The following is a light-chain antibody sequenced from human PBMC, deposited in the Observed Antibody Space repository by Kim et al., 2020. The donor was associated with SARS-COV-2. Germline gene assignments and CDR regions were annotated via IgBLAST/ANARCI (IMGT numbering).Light chain of an antibody. CDR2: YDS. Sequence: SYELTQPPSVSVAPGTTALVSCGGNSIGSKSVHWYQQKSGQAPVLVIYYDSDRPSGIPERFSGSNSGNTATLTISRVEAGDEADYYCQVWDSSSDHRVVFGGGTQLTVL. CDR3: QVWDSSSDHRVV. CDR1: SIGSKS. V-gene: IGLV3-21*04. J-gene: IGLJ2*01.